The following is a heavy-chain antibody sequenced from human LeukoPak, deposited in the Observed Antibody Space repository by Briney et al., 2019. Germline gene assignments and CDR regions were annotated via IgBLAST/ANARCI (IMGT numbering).Heavy chain of an antibody. V-gene: IGHV3-21*01. CDR3: ARGSDYYYDSSGVDY. Sequence: GGSLRLSRAASGFTLSSYRINWVRQAPGRGLEGVSSISSSSSYIYYADSMKGRFTISRDNGKNSLYLQMNSLRAEDTAVYYCARGSDYYYDSSGVDYWGQGTLVTVSS. CDR2: ISSSSSYI. J-gene: IGHJ4*02. CDR1: GFTLSSYR. D-gene: IGHD3-22*01.